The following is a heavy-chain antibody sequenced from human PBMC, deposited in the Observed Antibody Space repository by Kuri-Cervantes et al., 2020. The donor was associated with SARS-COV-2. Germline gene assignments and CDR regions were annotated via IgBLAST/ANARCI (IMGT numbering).Heavy chain of an antibody. V-gene: IGHV3-7*05. J-gene: IGHJ4*02. D-gene: IGHD4-17*01. CDR1: GFTFANYY. Sequence: GVLKISCAASGFTFANYYMSWVRQSPGKGLEWVANIKFDGSDKYYVDSVRGRFTISRDNAKNSLFLQLNSLTAADTAVYYCARSYGVRYVPFDHWGPGTLVTVSS. CDR2: IKFDGSDK. CDR3: ARSYGVRYVPFDH.